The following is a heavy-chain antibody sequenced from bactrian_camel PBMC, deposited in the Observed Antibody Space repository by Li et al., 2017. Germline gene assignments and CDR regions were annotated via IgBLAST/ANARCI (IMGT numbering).Heavy chain of an antibody. D-gene: IGHD7*01. CDR1: GHSHSMYC. CDR3: AFEPVYGPSCPVRPNWFDH. J-gene: IGHJ4*01. CDR2: HDGDGSK. Sequence: HVQLVESGGGSAQAGESLRLSCAADGHSHSMYCLGFTRQPPGKEREAVAAHDGDGSKGYADSVKGRFTVSRDNAKNTMYLQMNSLKPEDTAMYYCAFEPVYGPSCPVRPNWFDHWGRGTQVTVS. V-gene: IGHV3S53*01.